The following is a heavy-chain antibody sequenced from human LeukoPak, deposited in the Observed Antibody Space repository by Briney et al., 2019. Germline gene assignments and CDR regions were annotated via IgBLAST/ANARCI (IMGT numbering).Heavy chain of an antibody. D-gene: IGHD2-2*01. CDR3: ARRRGRVVPTNYFDY. CDR2: INHSGST. J-gene: IGHJ4*02. V-gene: IGHV4-39*07. CDR1: GGSISSGDYY. Sequence: SETLSLTCTVSGGSISSGDYYWSWIRQPPGKGLEWIGEINHSGSTNYNPSLKSRVTISVDTSKNQFSLKLSSVTAADTAVYYCARRRGRVVPTNYFDYWGQGTLVTVSS.